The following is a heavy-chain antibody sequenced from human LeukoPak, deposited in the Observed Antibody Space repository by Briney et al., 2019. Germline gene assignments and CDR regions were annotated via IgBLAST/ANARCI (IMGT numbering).Heavy chain of an antibody. Sequence: SETLSLTCTVSGGSISSHYWSWIRQPAGKGLECIGRIQTSGSTNYNPSLKSRVTMSVDTSKNQLSLKLRSVTAADTAVYYCARERSGDYGDSNWFDPWGQGTLVTVSS. CDR2: IQTSGST. CDR1: GGSISSHY. V-gene: IGHV4-4*07. CDR3: ARERSGDYGDSNWFDP. J-gene: IGHJ5*02. D-gene: IGHD4-17*01.